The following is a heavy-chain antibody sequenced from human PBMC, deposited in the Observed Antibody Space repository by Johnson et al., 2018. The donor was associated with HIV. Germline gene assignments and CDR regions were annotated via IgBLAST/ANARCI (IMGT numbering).Heavy chain of an antibody. CDR1: VFTFSHYA. V-gene: IGHV3-30*04. J-gene: IGHJ3*01. Sequence: QVQLVESGGGVVQPGRSLRLSCAASVFTFSHYAMHWVRQAPGKGLEWVAVISFDGTNKYYADSVKGRLTISRDNSKNSLFLQMNSLRAEDTAVYYCARARGWEYAFDLWGQGTMVTVSS. CDR2: ISFDGTNK. CDR3: ARARGWEYAFDL. D-gene: IGHD1-26*01.